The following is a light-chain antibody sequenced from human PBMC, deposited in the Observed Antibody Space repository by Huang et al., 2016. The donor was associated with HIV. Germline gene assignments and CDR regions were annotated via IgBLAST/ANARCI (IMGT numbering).Light chain of an antibody. V-gene: IGKV1-9*01. Sequence: IQLTQSPSSLSASVGDGVTITCRASQGIRSYLAWYQQKPEKAPKLLIYAASTLQSGVPSRFSGSGSGTDFTLTISSLQPEDFATYYCQQLNSYPLTFGGGTKVEIK. CDR2: AAS. J-gene: IGKJ4*01. CDR3: QQLNSYPLT. CDR1: QGIRSY.